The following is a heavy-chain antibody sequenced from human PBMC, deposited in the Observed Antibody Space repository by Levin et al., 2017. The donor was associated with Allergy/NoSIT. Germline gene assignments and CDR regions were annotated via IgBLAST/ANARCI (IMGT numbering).Heavy chain of an antibody. CDR3: AKGGDFDY. Sequence: GESLKISCAASGFTFSIYGIQWVRQAPGKGLEWVALITSDGSNKYYADPVKGRFTISRDNSKNTVYLQLNSLRAEHPAVYYCAKGGDFDYWGLGTVVTVSS. D-gene: IGHD1-26*01. J-gene: IGHJ4*02. CDR2: ITSDGSNK. V-gene: IGHV3-30*18. CDR1: GFTFSIYG.